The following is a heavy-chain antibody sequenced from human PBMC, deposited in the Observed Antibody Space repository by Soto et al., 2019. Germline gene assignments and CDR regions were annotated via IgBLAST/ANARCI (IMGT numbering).Heavy chain of an antibody. CDR2: ISTSGSGT. J-gene: IGHJ4*02. V-gene: IGHV3-23*01. CDR3: ARGSSELGY. CDR1: GFTFSSHS. Sequence: EVQLLESGGGLVQPGGSLRLSCVVSGFTFSSHSMSWVRQAPGKGLEWVSSISTSGSGTYHADSVKGRFAISRDNSKNTLFLQMNSLRAEDTAEYYCARGSSELGYWGQGTLVTVSS. D-gene: IGHD3-10*01.